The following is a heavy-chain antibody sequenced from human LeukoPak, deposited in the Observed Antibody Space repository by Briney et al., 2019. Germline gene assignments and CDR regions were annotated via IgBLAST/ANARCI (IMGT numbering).Heavy chain of an antibody. D-gene: IGHD3-22*01. CDR2: INSEGSTI. CDR1: GITFSTYW. J-gene: IGHJ4*02. CDR3: ARISSDSISYYDH. Sequence: GGSLRLSCAGSGITFSTYWMHWLRQAPGKGLVWVSRINSEGSTISYADSVRGRFTISRDNAKNTLFLQMNSLRAEDTAVYYCARISSDSISYYDHWGQGTLVTVSS. V-gene: IGHV3-74*01.